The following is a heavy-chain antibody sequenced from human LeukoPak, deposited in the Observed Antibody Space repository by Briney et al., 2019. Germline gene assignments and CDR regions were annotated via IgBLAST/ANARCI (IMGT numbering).Heavy chain of an antibody. CDR2: IYYSGST. CDR3: AREDIVGATPTLSH. Sequence: SQTLSLTCTVSGGSISSYYWSWIRQPPGKGLEWIGYIYYSGSTNYNPSLKSRVTISVDTSKNQFSLKLSSVTAADTAVYYCAREDIVGATPTLSHWGQGTLVTVSS. J-gene: IGHJ4*02. V-gene: IGHV4-59*01. D-gene: IGHD1-26*01. CDR1: GGSISSYY.